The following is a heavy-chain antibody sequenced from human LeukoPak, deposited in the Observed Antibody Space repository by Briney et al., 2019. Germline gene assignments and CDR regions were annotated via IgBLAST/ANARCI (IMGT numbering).Heavy chain of an antibody. CDR2: TYSGGTT. J-gene: IGHJ4*02. Sequence: AGGSPRLSCAASGFSVTSNYMSWVRQAPGKGLEWVSVTYSGGTTYYADSVKGRFTISRDTSKNTVYLQMNSLSAEDTAVYYCARDYRYYADWGQGTLVTVSS. CDR3: ARDYRYYAD. CDR1: GFSVTSNY. V-gene: IGHV3-53*01. D-gene: IGHD3-16*02.